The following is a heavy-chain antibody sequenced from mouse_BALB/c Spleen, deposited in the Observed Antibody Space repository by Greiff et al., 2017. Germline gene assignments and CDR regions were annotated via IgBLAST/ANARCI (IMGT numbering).Heavy chain of an antibody. D-gene: IGHD2-3*01. Sequence: EVKLVESGPGLVKPSQSLSLTCTVTGYSITSDYAWNWIRQFPGNKLEWMGYISYSGSTSYNPSLKSRISITRDTSKNQFFLQLNSVTTEDTATYYCARRGLLRYFDYWGQGTTLTVSS. CDR3: ARRGLLRYFDY. V-gene: IGHV3-2*02. CDR1: GYSITSDYA. J-gene: IGHJ2*01. CDR2: ISYSGST.